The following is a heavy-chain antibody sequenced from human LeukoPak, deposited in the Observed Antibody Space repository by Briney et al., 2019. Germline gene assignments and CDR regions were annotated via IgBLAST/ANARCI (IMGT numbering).Heavy chain of an antibody. CDR2: INPNSGGT. CDR1: GYTFTGYY. CDR3: AKNLRRTGRGYYYGMDV. Sequence: ASVKVSCKASGYTFTGYYMHWVRQAPGQGLEWMGWINPNSGGTNYAQKFQGRVTMTRDTSISTAYMELSRLRSDDTAVYYCAKNLRRTGRGYYYGMDVWGQGTTVTVSS. J-gene: IGHJ6*02. V-gene: IGHV1-2*02. D-gene: IGHD1-1*01.